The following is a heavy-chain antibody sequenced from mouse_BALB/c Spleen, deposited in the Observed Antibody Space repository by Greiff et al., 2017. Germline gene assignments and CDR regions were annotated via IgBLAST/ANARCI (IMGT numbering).Heavy chain of an antibody. D-gene: IGHD1-1*01. V-gene: IGHV1-63*02. CDR3: ARGSTVEGAMDY. CDR2: IYPGGGYT. CDR1: GYTFTNYW. J-gene: IGHJ4*01. Sequence: QVQLKQSGAELVRPGTSVKISCKASGYTFTNYWLGWVKQRPGHGLEWIGDIYPGGGYTNYNEKFKGKATLTADTSSSTAYMQLSSLTSEDSAVYFCARGSTVEGAMDYWGQGTSVTVSS.